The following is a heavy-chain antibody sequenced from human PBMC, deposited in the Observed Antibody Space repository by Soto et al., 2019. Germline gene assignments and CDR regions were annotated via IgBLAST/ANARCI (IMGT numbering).Heavy chain of an antibody. D-gene: IGHD6-13*01. CDR3: AKEGVAAAWKQDYYHYYGMDV. J-gene: IGHJ6*02. CDR2: ISGSGGST. V-gene: IGHV3-23*01. Sequence: EVQLLESGGGLVQPGGSLRLSCAASGFTFSSYAMSWVRQAPGKGLEWVSAISGSGGSTYYADSVKGRFTISRDNSKNTLYLQMNSLRAEDTAVYYCAKEGVAAAWKQDYYHYYGMDVWGQGTTVTVSS. CDR1: GFTFSSYA.